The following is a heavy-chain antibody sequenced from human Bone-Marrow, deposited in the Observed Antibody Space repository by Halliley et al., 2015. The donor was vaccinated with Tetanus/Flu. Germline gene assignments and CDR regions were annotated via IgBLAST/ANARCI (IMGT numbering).Heavy chain of an antibody. CDR3: VKDQAEYDNYWSGHYADRGSMDV. D-gene: IGHD3-3*01. CDR2: ISYDGGHQ. J-gene: IGHJ6*02. V-gene: IGHV3-30*18. Sequence: LEWVAVISYDGGHQYYRESVKGRFTISRDSSQNTVSLQMNSLRVEDTAVYYCVKDQAEYDNYWSGHYADRGSMDVWGQGP.